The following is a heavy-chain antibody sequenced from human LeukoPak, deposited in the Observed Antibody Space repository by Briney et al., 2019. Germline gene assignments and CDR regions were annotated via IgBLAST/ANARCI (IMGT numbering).Heavy chain of an antibody. D-gene: IGHD3-10*01. J-gene: IGHJ4*02. CDR2: ISGSGGST. CDR3: AKDQPLLWFGELAGLDY. CDR1: GGSISSSSYY. Sequence: PASETLSLTCTVSGGSISSSSYYWGWIRQPPGKGLEWVSAISGSGGSTYYADSVKGRFTISRDNSKNTLYLQMNSLRAEDTAVYYCAKDQPLLWFGELAGLDYWGQGTLVTVSS. V-gene: IGHV3-23*01.